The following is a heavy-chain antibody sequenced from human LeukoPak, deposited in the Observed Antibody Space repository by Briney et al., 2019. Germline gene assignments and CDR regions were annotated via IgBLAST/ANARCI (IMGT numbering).Heavy chain of an antibody. Sequence: ETLSLTCTVSGGSISSDYWGWVRQPPGKALEWIGNIFYSVSTYYSPSLKSRVTISLDTSRNQFSLKLNSVTAADTAVYYCAKSNGYGLIDIWGQGTMVTVSS. V-gene: IGHV4-59*12. CDR3: AKSNGYGLIDI. J-gene: IGHJ3*02. CDR1: GGSISSDY. D-gene: IGHD3-22*01. CDR2: IFYSVST.